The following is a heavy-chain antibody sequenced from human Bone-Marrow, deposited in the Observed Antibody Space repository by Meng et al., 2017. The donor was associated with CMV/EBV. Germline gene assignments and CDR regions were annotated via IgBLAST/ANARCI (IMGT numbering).Heavy chain of an antibody. V-gene: IGHV3-48*03. J-gene: IGHJ4*02. Sequence: GGSLRLSCAASGFTFSSYEMNWVRQAPGKGLEWVSYISSSGSTIYYADSVKGRFTISRDNAKNSLYLQMNSLRAEDTAVYYCARSSSIVGATRWFDYWGQGTRVTGSS. CDR3: ARSSSIVGATRWFDY. D-gene: IGHD1-26*01. CDR1: GFTFSSYE. CDR2: ISSSGSTI.